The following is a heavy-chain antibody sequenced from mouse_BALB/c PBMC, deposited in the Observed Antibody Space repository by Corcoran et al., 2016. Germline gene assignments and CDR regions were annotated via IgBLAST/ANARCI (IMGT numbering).Heavy chain of an antibody. D-gene: IGHD4-1*01. J-gene: IGHJ4*01. CDR2: INPYNDGT. V-gene: IGHV1S136*01. CDR3: ARRSGTYYYAMDY. Sequence: EVQLQQSGPELVKPGASVKMSCKASGYTFTSYAMHWVKQKPGQGLEWIGYINPYNDGTKYNEKFKGKATLTSDKSSSTAYMELSSLTSEDSAVYYCARRSGTYYYAMDYWGQGTSVTVSS. CDR1: GYTFTSYA.